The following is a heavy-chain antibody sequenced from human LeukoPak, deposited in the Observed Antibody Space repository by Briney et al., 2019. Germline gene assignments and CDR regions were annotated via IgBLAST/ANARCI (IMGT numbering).Heavy chain of an antibody. V-gene: IGHV1-69*04. CDR3: ARDPMVRVRGSFDP. J-gene: IGHJ5*02. D-gene: IGHD3-10*01. Sequence: EASVKVSCKASGGTFSSYAISWVRQAPGQGLEWMGRIIPIPGIANYAQKFQGRVTITADKSTSTAYMELSSLRSEDTAVYYCARDPMVRVRGSFDPWGQGTLVTVSS. CDR2: IIPIPGIA. CDR1: GGTFSSYA.